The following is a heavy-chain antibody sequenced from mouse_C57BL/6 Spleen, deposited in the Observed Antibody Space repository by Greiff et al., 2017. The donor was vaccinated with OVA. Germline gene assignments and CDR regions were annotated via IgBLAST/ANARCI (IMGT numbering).Heavy chain of an antibody. CDR1: GYTFTSYW. Sequence: VQLQQPGAELVRPGTSVKLSCKASGYTFTSYWMHWVKQRPGQGLEWIGVIDPSDSYTNYNQKFKGKATLTVDTSSSTAYMQLSSLTSEDSAVYYCARSVQLRLPAWFAYWGQGTLVTVSA. CDR2: IDPSDSYT. D-gene: IGHD3-2*02. CDR3: ARSVQLRLPAWFAY. J-gene: IGHJ3*01. V-gene: IGHV1-59*01.